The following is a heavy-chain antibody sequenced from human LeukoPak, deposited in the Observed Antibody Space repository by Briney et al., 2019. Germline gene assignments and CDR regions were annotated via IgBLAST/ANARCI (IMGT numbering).Heavy chain of an antibody. CDR2: IYSGGST. CDR3: ARDSESVYYYGMDV. CDR1: GFTVSSNY. J-gene: IGHJ6*02. V-gene: IGHV3-53*01. Sequence: GGSLRLSCAASGFTVSSNYMSWVRQAPGKGLEWVSVIYSGGSTYYADSVKGRFTISRDNSKNTLYLQMNSLRAEDTAVYYCARDSESVYYYGMDVWGQGTTVTVSS.